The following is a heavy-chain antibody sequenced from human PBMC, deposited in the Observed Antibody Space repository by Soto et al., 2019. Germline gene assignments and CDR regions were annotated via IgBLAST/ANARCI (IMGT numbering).Heavy chain of an antibody. CDR1: GGTFSSYA. CDR2: IIPIFGAA. V-gene: IGHV1-69*01. Sequence: QVQLVQSGAEVTKPGSSVKVSCKASGGTFSSYAISWVRQAPGHGLEWMGGIIPIFGAANYAQKFQGRVTITADASTRTAYMELSSLRSEDTAVYYCARDEGPGVGYDDQPLWFWGQGTTFTVSS. CDR3: ARDEGPGVGYDDQPLWF. J-gene: IGHJ6*02. D-gene: IGHD3-22*01.